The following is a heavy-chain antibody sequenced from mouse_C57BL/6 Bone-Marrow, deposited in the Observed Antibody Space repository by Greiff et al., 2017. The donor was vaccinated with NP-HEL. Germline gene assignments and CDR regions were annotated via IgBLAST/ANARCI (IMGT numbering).Heavy chain of an antibody. CDR3: AREGGPSY. CDR2: ISYDGSN. CDR1: GYSITSGYY. J-gene: IGHJ4*01. V-gene: IGHV3-6*01. Sequence: VQLKESGPGLVKPSQSLSLTCSVTGYSITSGYYWNWIRQFPGNKLEWMGYISYDGSNNYNPSLKNRISITRDTSKNQFFLKLNSVTTEDTATYYCAREGGPSYWGQGTSVTVSS.